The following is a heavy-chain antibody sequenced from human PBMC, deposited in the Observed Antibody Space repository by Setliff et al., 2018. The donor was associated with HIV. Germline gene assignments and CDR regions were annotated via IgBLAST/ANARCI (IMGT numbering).Heavy chain of an antibody. D-gene: IGHD1-26*01. CDR2: IYTTGST. V-gene: IGHV4-61*09. CDR3: AKTSVGATGLYAFDI. J-gene: IGHJ3*02. CDR1: GGSIGSGSHY. Sequence: KPSETLSLTCTVSGGSIGSGSHYWSWIRQPAGKGLEWIGHIYTTGSTSYNPSLKSRVTISADTSNNQFSLRLTSMTAADTAVYYCAKTSVGATGLYAFDIWGQGTMVTVSS.